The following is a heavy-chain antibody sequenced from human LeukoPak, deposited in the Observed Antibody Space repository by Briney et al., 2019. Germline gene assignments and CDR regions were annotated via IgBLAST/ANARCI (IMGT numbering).Heavy chain of an antibody. V-gene: IGHV4-38-2*02. CDR1: GSSISSGYY. CDR3: ARGEVYGDYGDWFDP. J-gene: IGHJ5*02. CDR2: IYHSGST. D-gene: IGHD4-17*01. Sequence: KASETLSLTCTVSGSSISSGYYWGWIRQPPGKGLEWIGSIYHSGSTYYNPSLKSRVTISVDTSKNQFSLKLSSVTAADTAVYYCARGEVYGDYGDWFDPWGQGTLVTVSS.